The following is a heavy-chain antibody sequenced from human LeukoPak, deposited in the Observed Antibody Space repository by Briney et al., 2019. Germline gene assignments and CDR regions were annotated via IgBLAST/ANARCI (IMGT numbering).Heavy chain of an antibody. CDR2: ISSTGHTI. V-gene: IGHV3-48*01. D-gene: IGHD5-18*01. Sequence: GGSLRLSCAASGFTFSTYSMNWVRQAPGKGLEWLSYISSTGHTIYSADSVKGRFTISRDNAKNSLFLQMNSLRAEDTAVYYCAKDRYSYGQSWFDPWGQGTLVTVSS. J-gene: IGHJ5*02. CDR1: GFTFSTYS. CDR3: AKDRYSYGQSWFDP.